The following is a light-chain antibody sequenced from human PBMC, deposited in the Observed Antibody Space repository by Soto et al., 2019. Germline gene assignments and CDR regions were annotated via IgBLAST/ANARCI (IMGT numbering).Light chain of an antibody. CDR1: SSDVGGYHY. J-gene: IGLJ1*01. CDR3: SAYTTRSAV. CDR2: EVT. V-gene: IGLV2-14*01. Sequence: QSALTQPASVSGSPGQSITISCTGTSSDVGGYHYVSWYQQLPGKAPKLMIYEVTKRPSGVSNRFSGSKSDNTASLTISGLQAEDEADYYCSAYTTRSAVFGTGTKLPVL.